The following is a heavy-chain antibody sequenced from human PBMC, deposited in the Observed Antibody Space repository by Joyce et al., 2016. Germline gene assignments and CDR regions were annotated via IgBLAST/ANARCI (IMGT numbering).Heavy chain of an antibody. D-gene: IGHD3-10*01. Sequence: EVQLVQSGPEVKKPGESLNISCKASGYSLPSYWIGWVRQPPGKGLQWMEIIYPGEYDTRYGPTVEGQVTMSVDKSTTTAYLQWDSLRASDTATYYCARRGGSSSSGNGMDVWGQGTTVIVSS. CDR2: IYPGEYDT. J-gene: IGHJ6*02. V-gene: IGHV5-51*01. CDR1: GYSLPSYW. CDR3: ARRGGSSSSGNGMDV.